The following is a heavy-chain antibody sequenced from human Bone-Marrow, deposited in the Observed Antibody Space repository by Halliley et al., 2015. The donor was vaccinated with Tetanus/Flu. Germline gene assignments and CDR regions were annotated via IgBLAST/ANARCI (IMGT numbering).Heavy chain of an antibody. Sequence: GLEWIGYIYHSGSSYYNPSLRSRVSVSVHTSMNQFSLKLTSVIAADTAVYYCTREVVATSHFDYWGQGALVTVSS. CDR3: TREVVATSHFDY. J-gene: IGHJ4*02. D-gene: IGHD1-26*01. CDR2: IYHSGSS. V-gene: IGHV4-30-2*01.